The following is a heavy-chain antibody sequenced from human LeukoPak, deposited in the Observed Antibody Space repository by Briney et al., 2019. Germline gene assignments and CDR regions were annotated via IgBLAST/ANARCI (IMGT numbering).Heavy chain of an antibody. CDR1: GFTFSNYA. V-gene: IGHV3-23*01. Sequence: PGGSLRLSCAASGFTFSNYAMNWVRQAPGRGLEWVSAISGSGGSTYYADSVKGRFTISRDNSKNTLYLQMNSLRAEDTAVYYCARRTFPNDAFDVWGQGTVVTVSS. D-gene: IGHD1-7*01. CDR3: ARRTFPNDAFDV. CDR2: ISGSGGST. J-gene: IGHJ3*01.